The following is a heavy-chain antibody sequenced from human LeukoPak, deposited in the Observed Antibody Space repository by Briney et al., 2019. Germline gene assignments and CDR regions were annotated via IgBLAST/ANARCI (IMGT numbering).Heavy chain of an antibody. Sequence: GGSLRLSCAASEFTFTSYELNWVRQASGKGLEWVSYISSSGNTISYADSVKGRFTISRDNAENSLYLQVISLRAEDTAVYYCARGPSIAARYDAFDIWGQGTMVTVSS. D-gene: IGHD6-6*01. J-gene: IGHJ3*02. CDR3: ARGPSIAARYDAFDI. CDR2: ISSSGNTI. CDR1: EFTFTSYE. V-gene: IGHV3-48*03.